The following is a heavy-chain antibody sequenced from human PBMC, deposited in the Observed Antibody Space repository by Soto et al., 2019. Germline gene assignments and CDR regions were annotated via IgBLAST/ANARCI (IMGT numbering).Heavy chain of an antibody. CDR3: ARGTIYGDDAFDI. D-gene: IGHD1-1*01. V-gene: IGHV4-59*01. CDR2: IYYSGST. CDR1: GGSISRYY. Sequence: QVQLQESGPGLVKPSETLSLTCTVSGGSISRYYWSWIRQPPGKGLEWIGYIYYSGSTNYNPSLKSRVTISVDTSKNQFSLKLSSVTAADTAVYYGARGTIYGDDAFDIWGQGTMVTVSS. J-gene: IGHJ3*02.